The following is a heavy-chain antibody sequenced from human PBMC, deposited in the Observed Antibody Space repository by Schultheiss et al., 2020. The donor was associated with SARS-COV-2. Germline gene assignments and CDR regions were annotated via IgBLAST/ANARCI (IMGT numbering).Heavy chain of an antibody. Sequence: GGSLRLSCAASGFTFSSYAMHWVRQAPGKGLEWVGRTRNKANSYTTEYAASVKGRFTISRDDSKNSLYLQMNSLRAEDTAVYYCARVRGDYDDAWYAFDIWGQGTMVTVSS. V-gene: IGHV3-72*01. CDR3: ARVRGDYDDAWYAFDI. D-gene: IGHD4-17*01. CDR2: TRNKANSYTT. CDR1: GFTFSSYA. J-gene: IGHJ3*02.